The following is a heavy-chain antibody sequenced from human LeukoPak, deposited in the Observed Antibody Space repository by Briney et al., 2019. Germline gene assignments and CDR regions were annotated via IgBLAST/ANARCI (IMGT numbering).Heavy chain of an antibody. V-gene: IGHV3-23*01. CDR1: GFAFSSYA. CDR2: LSGSGGST. CDR3: AKDLSYGMDV. J-gene: IGHJ6*02. Sequence: GGSLGLSCAASGFAFSSYAMSWVRQAPGKGLEWVSALSGSGGSTYYVGSLKGRFTISRDNSKNTLYLQMNSLRAEDTAIYYCAKDLSYGMDVWGHGTTVTVSS.